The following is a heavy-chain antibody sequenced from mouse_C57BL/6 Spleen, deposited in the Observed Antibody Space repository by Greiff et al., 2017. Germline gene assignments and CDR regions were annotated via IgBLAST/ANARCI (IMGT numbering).Heavy chain of an antibody. CDR1: GYTFTDYN. CDR2: INPNNGGT. CDR3: ARSHYYLDY. V-gene: IGHV1-18*01. Sequence: VHVKQSGPELVKPGASVKIPCKASGYTFTDYNMDWVKQSHGKSLEWIGDINPNNGGTIYNQKFKGKATLTVDKSSSTAYMELRSLTSEDTAVYYCARSHYYLDYWGQGTTLTVSS. J-gene: IGHJ2*01.